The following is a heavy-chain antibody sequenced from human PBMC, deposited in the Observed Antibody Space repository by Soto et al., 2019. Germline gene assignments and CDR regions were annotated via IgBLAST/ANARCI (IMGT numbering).Heavy chain of an antibody. Sequence: ASVKVSCKASGYTFTSYDINWVRQATGQGLEWMGWMNPNSGNTGYAQKFQGRVTMTRNTSISTAYVELSSLRSEDTAVYYCARGRLTGTTAYYYMDGWGKGTKVTV. D-gene: IGHD1-7*01. V-gene: IGHV1-8*01. CDR2: MNPNSGNT. CDR3: ARGRLTGTTAYYYMDG. J-gene: IGHJ6*03. CDR1: GYTFTSYD.